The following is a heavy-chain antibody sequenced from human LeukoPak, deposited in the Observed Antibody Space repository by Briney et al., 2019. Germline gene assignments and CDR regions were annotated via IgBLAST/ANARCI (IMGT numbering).Heavy chain of an antibody. V-gene: IGHV3-11*04. CDR3: VRGGNVAAAHSDY. CDR2: ISTSGSTI. J-gene: IGHJ4*02. Sequence: GGSLRLSCAVSGFTFTDYYMSWVRQAPGKGLEWISYISTSGSTIYYADSVKGRFTISRDNAKNSLYLQMNSLRAEDTAVYYCVRGGNVAAAHSDYWGQGTLVTVSS. CDR1: GFTFTDYY. D-gene: IGHD6-25*01.